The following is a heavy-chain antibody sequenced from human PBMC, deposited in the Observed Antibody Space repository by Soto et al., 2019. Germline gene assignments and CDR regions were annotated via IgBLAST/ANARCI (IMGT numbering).Heavy chain of an antibody. CDR3: ASRPDDYGDLYYFDY. J-gene: IGHJ4*02. CDR1: GGTFSSYT. V-gene: IGHV1-69*02. Sequence: ASVKVSCKASGGTFSSYTISWVRQAPGQGLEWMGRIIPILGIANYAQKFQGRVTITADKSTSTAYMELSSLRSEDTAVYYCASRPDDYGDLYYFDYWGQGTLVTVSS. D-gene: IGHD4-17*01. CDR2: IIPILGIA.